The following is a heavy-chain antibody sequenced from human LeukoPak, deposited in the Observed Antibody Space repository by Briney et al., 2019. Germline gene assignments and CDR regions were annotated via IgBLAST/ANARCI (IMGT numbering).Heavy chain of an antibody. V-gene: IGHV1-69*01. D-gene: IGHD5-18*01. CDR2: IIPIFGTA. CDR1: GGTFSSYA. J-gene: IGHJ3*02. CDR3: ARARSGYSYGWDAFDI. Sequence: GSSVKVSCKASGGTFSSYAISWLRQAPGQGLEWMGGIIPIFGTANYAQKFQGRVTITADESTSTAYMELSSLRSEDTAVYYCARARSGYSYGWDAFDIWGQGTMVTVSS.